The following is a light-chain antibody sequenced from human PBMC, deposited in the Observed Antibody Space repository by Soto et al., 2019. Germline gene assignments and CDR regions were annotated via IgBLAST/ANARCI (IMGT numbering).Light chain of an antibody. CDR2: GAS. J-gene: IGKJ1*01. CDR3: QQYNNWPRGT. CDR1: QSVSSK. Sequence: EIVMTQSPVTLSVSPGERATLSCMSSQSVSSKVAWYQQKPGQAPRLLIYGASTRATGIPARFSGSGSGTDFTLTINSLQSEDFAVYYCQQYNNWPRGTFGQGTKVDIK. V-gene: IGKV3-15*01.